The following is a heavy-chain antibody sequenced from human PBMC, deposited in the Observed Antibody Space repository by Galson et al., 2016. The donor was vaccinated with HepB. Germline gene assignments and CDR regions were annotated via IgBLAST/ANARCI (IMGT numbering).Heavy chain of an antibody. V-gene: IGHV3-48*01. D-gene: IGHD3-16*01. J-gene: IGHJ4*02. CDR3: ARDLGVHAGNY. CDR1: GFTFSNYA. CDR2: ISSSGDAV. Sequence: SLRLSCAVSGFTFSNYAMHWVRQAPGKGLEWLSYISSSGDAVYYADSVRGRFTISRGNAKNSLFLQMNSLRVEDTAVYYCARDLGVHAGNYWGQGTLVSVSS.